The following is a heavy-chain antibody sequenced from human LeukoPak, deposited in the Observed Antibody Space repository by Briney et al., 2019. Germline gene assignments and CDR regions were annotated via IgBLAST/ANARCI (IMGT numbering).Heavy chain of an antibody. D-gene: IGHD3-10*01. V-gene: IGHV3-30*18. Sequence: PGRSLRLSCAASGFTFSSYGMHWVRQAPGKGLEWVAVISYDGSNKYYADSVKGRFTISRDNSKNTLYLQMNSLRAEDTAVYYCAKDLAFYGSGSYYIAGYYYGMDVWGEGTTVTVSS. CDR3: AKDLAFYGSGSYYIAGYYYGMDV. CDR2: ISYDGSNK. CDR1: GFTFSSYG. J-gene: IGHJ6*04.